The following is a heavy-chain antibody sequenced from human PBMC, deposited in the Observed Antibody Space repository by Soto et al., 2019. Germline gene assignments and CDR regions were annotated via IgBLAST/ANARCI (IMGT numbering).Heavy chain of an antibody. CDR3: ARVKNGYSIYYFDY. D-gene: IGHD3-22*01. Sequence: ASVKVSCKASGGTFSSYAISWVRQAPGQGLERMGGIIPIFGTANYAQKFQGRVTITADESTSTAYMELSSLRSEDTAVYYCARVKNGYSIYYFDYWGQGTLVTVS. CDR1: GGTFSSYA. J-gene: IGHJ4*02. V-gene: IGHV1-69*13. CDR2: IIPIFGTA.